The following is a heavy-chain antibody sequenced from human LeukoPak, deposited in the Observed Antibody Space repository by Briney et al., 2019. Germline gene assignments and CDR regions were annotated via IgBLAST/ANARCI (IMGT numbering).Heavy chain of an antibody. CDR2: ISGSGGST. D-gene: IGHD4-17*01. CDR1: GFTFSSYA. CDR3: ANSDYGVPRYYFDY. V-gene: IGHV3-23*01. J-gene: IGHJ4*02. Sequence: GGSRRLSCAASGFTFSSYAMSWVRQAPGKGLEWVPAISGSGGSTYYADSVKGRFTISRDNSKNTLYLQMNSLRAEDTAVYYCANSDYGVPRYYFDYWGQGTLVTVSS.